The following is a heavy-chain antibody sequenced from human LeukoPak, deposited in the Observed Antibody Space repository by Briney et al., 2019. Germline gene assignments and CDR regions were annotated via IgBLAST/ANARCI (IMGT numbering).Heavy chain of an antibody. CDR2: IYFSGSV. V-gene: IGHV4-39*01. Sequence: SETLSLTCTVSGDITHYWGWIRQPPGKGLECIGSIYFSGSVYYSPSLRSRVTISLDTSKKQLSLKLNSETAADTAIYYCAKHNGGGIVSYVAPGPPDYFDHWGQGALVTVSS. CDR3: AKHNGGGIVSYVAPGPPDYFDH. CDR1: GDITHY. J-gene: IGHJ4*02. D-gene: IGHD2-21*01.